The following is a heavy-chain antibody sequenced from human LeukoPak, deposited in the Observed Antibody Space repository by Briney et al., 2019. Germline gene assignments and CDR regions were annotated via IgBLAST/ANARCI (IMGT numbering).Heavy chain of an antibody. V-gene: IGHV3-13*01. Sequence: PGGSLRLSCAASGFNFIRSDMRWVRRVTGKDLEWVSDIGTAGDTFYPGSVKGRFTISREDGKNSVYLQMNSLRVDDTAVYYCARTRIIPGVRGLHMRYFDYWGQGTVVTVSS. D-gene: IGHD3-3*01. CDR3: ARTRIIPGVRGLHMRYFDY. CDR1: GFNFIRSD. CDR2: IGTAGDT. J-gene: IGHJ4*02.